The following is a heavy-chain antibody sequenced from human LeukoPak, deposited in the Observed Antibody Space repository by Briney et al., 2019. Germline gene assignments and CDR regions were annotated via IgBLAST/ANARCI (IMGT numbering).Heavy chain of an antibody. CDR1: GYTFTGYY. Sequence: ASVKVSCKASGYTFTGYYMHWVRQAPGQGLEWMGWINPNSGGTNYAQKFQGRVTMTRDTSISTAYMELSRLRSDDTAVYYCARCGVFGLTNNWFDPWGQGTLVTVSS. V-gene: IGHV1-2*02. CDR2: INPNSGGT. J-gene: IGHJ5*02. D-gene: IGHD3-9*01. CDR3: ARCGVFGLTNNWFDP.